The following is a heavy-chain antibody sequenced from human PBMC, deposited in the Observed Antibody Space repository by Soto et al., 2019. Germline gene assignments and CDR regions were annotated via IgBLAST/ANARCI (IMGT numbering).Heavy chain of an antibody. Sequence: GGSLRLSCAASGFTFSSFAMSWVRQSPGKGLEWVSSISGDGDNTYYADSVKGRFTISRDTSKNTLYLQMNSLRAEDTAVYYCARAGHITMVRGVGSYYYMDVWGKGTTVTVSS. D-gene: IGHD3-10*01. CDR2: ISGDGDNT. J-gene: IGHJ6*03. V-gene: IGHV3-23*01. CDR1: GFTFSSFA. CDR3: ARAGHITMVRGVGSYYYMDV.